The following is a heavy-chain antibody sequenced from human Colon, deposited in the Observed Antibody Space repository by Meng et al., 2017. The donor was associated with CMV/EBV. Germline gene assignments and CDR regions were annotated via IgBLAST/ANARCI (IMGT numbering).Heavy chain of an antibody. CDR1: GGSVGTGSYY. J-gene: IGHJ6*02. D-gene: IGHD6-13*01. V-gene: IGHV4-61*01. CDR3: AREGGGISAVLRSDYYGLDV. Sequence: SETLSLTCTVSGGSVGTGSYYWRWIRQSPGKGLEWIGYIYYCGSSNYNPPLKSRVTMSIDTSKNQFALKLTSVTAADTAVYYCAREGGGISAVLRSDYYGLDVWGQGIAVTVSS. CDR2: IYYCGSS.